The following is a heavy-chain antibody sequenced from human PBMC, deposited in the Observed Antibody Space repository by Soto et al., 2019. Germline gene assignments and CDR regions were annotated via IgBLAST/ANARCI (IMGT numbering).Heavy chain of an antibody. Sequence: GESLKISCAASGFTFSSYWMHWVRQAPGKGLVWVSRINSDGSSTSYADSVKGRFTISRDNAKNTLYLQMNSLRAEDTAVYYCARGNYSNAPLDYWGQGTLVTVSS. V-gene: IGHV3-74*01. CDR1: GFTFSSYW. J-gene: IGHJ4*02. D-gene: IGHD4-4*01. CDR3: ARGNYSNAPLDY. CDR2: INSDGSST.